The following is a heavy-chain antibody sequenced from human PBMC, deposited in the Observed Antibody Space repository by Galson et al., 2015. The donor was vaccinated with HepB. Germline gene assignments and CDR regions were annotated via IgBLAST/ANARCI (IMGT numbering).Heavy chain of an antibody. D-gene: IGHD2-2*01. J-gene: IGHJ6*02. CDR3: ARDCRSATCLYGKDV. V-gene: IGHV1-18*04. CDR2: ISANSGYT. CDR1: GYTFNTYA. Sequence: SVKVSCKGSGYTFNTYAYSWVRQAPGQGLEWMGWISANSGYTNYAQKLTGRVTMNTDTSTSTAFMELRSLRSDDTAVYYCARDCRSATCLYGKDVWGQGTTVTVSS.